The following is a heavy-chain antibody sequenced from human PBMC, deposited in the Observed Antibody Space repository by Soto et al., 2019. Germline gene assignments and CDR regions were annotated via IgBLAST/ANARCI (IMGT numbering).Heavy chain of an antibody. D-gene: IGHD3-10*01. V-gene: IGHV4-39*01. CDR1: GGSISSSSYY. Sequence: QLQLQESGPGLVKPSETLSLTCTVSGGSISSSSYYWGWIRQPPGKGLEWIGSIYYSGSTYYNPSLKSRVTISVDTSKNQFSLKLSSVTAADTAVYYCARSIGPSTMVRGVPFWGQGTLVTVSS. CDR3: ARSIGPSTMVRGVPF. J-gene: IGHJ4*02. CDR2: IYYSGST.